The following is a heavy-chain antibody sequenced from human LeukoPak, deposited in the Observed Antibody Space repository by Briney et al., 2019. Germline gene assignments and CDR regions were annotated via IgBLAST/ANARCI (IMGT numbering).Heavy chain of an antibody. CDR1: GGSFSGFY. CDR3: ARRPRGVIIKTWFDS. CDR2: INHSGSA. J-gene: IGHJ5*01. Sequence: PSETLSLTCTVYGGSFSGFYWSWIRQPPGKGLEWNGEINHSGSANYNPSLKSRVTILLDTSKNQFSLNLSSVTAADTAVYYCARRPRGVIIKTWFDSWGQGTLVTVSS. D-gene: IGHD3-10*01. V-gene: IGHV4-34*01.